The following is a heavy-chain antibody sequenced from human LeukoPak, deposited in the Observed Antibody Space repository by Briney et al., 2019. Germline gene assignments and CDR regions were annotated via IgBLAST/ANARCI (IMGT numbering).Heavy chain of an antibody. CDR1: GGSISSSGYY. J-gene: IGHJ4*02. V-gene: IGHV4-39*07. CDR3: ARGSPDYYGSASYPDY. CDR2: IYYRGTT. Sequence: PSETLSLTCTVSGGSISSSGYYWGWIRQPPGKGLQWIGTIYYRGTTFYNPSLKSRVTISVDTSKNQFSLKLSSVTAADTAVYYCARGSPDYYGSASYPDYWGQGTLVTVSS. D-gene: IGHD3-10*01.